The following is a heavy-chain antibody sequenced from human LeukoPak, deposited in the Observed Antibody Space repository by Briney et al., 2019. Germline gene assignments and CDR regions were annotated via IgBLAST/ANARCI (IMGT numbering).Heavy chain of an antibody. D-gene: IGHD1-26*01. V-gene: IGHV4-30-2*01. Sequence: TSQTLSLTCTVSGGSISSGGYYWSWIRQPPGKGLEWIGYIYHSGSTYYNPSLKSRVTISVDTSKNQFSLKLSSVTAADTAVYYCARVAEGATHYFDYWGQGTLVTVSS. CDR2: IYHSGST. J-gene: IGHJ4*02. CDR1: GGSISSGGYY. CDR3: ARVAEGATHYFDY.